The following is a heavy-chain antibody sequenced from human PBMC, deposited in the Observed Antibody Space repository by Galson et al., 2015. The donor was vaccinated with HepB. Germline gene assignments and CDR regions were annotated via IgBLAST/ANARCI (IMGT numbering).Heavy chain of an antibody. CDR1: GFTLVSPFSSYA. CDR2: ISGSGGST. J-gene: IGHJ5*02. V-gene: IGHV3-23*01. Sequence: SLRLSCAASGFTLVSPFSSYAMSWVRQAPGKGLEWVSTISGSGGSTYYADSVKGRFTISRDNSKNTLYLQMNGLRAEDTAVYFCARDGAYSTYYGTNWFDPWGQGTLFTVSS. CDR3: ARDGAYSTYYGTNWFDP. D-gene: IGHD4-11*01.